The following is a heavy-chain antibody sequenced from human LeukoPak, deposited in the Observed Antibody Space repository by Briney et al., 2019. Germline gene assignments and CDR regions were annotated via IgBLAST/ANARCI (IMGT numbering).Heavy chain of an antibody. J-gene: IGHJ5*02. Sequence: GGSLRLSCAASGFTVSSNYMSWVRQAPGKGLEWVSVIYSGGSTDYADSVKGRFTISRDNSKNTLYLQMNSLRAEDTAVYYCARGGHFDWLLSWFDLWGQGTLVTVSS. V-gene: IGHV3-66*01. CDR2: IYSGGST. CDR1: GFTVSSNY. CDR3: ARGGHFDWLLSWFDL. D-gene: IGHD3-9*01.